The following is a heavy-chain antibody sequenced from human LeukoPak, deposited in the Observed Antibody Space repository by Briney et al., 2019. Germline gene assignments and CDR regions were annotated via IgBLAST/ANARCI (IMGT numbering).Heavy chain of an antibody. CDR1: GYTFTGYY. CDR2: INPNNGGT. CDR3: ARDQRAARRDLDY. D-gene: IGHD6-6*01. V-gene: IGHV1-2*02. J-gene: IGHJ4*02. Sequence: ASVKVSCKASGYTFTGYYMHWVRQAPGQGLEWMGWINPNNGGTNYAQKFQGRVIMTRDTSISTAHMELSRLRSDDTAVYYCARDQRAARRDLDYWGQGTLVTVSS.